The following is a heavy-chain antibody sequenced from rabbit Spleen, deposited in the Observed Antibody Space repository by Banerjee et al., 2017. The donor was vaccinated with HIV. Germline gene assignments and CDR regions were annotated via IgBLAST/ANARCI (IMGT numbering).Heavy chain of an antibody. CDR2: IEADSSGDT. V-gene: IGHV1S45*01. J-gene: IGHJ4*01. CDR3: VRDQAGDGDYGPYYLKL. CDR1: GVSFSDKAV. Sequence: EQLEESGGGLVKPEGSLTLTCKASGVSFSDKAVMCWVRQAPGKGLEWIACIEADSSGDTYYASWAKGRFTISSHNAQNTLYLQLSSLTAADTATYFCVRDQAGDGDYGPYYLKLWAPGTLVTVS. D-gene: IGHD2-1*01.